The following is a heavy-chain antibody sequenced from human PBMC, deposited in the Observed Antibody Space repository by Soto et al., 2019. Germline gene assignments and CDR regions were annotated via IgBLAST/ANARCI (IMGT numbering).Heavy chain of an antibody. CDR2: ISYDGSNK. Sequence: RLSCAASGFTFSSYAMHWVRQAPGKGLEWVAVISYDGSNKYYADSVKGRFTISRDNSKNTLYLQMNSLRAEDTAVYYCARDPHQYYYAHAFDIWGQGTRVTV. CDR1: GFTFSSYA. D-gene: IGHD3-10*01. CDR3: ARDPHQYYYAHAFDI. V-gene: IGHV3-30-3*01. J-gene: IGHJ3*02.